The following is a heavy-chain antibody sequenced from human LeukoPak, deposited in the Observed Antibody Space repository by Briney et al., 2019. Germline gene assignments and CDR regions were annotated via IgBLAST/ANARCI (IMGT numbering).Heavy chain of an antibody. CDR3: ARAPRGTYGYFDY. J-gene: IGHJ4*02. D-gene: IGHD1-26*01. Sequence: GGSLRLSCAASGFTFSSYSMHWVRQAPGKGLVWVSRINSDVSSTFYADSVKGRFTISRDNAKNTLYLQMNSLRAEDTAVYNCARAPRGTYGYFDYWGQGTLVTVSS. CDR2: INSDVSST. CDR1: GFTFSSYS. V-gene: IGHV3-74*01.